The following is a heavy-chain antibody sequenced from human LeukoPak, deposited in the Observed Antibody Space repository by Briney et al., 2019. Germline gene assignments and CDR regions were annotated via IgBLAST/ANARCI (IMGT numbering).Heavy chain of an antibody. CDR2: SRNKAKSHTT. V-gene: IGHV3-72*01. Sequence: PGGSLRLSCAASGFTFSDRDMDWVRQAPGKGLEWVGRSRNKAKSHTTEYAASVKGRFNISRDNSNNSVWLQMNSLKSEDTAVYYCALWSYYYYGLDVWGQGTTVTVPS. CDR3: ALWSYYYYGLDV. CDR1: GFTFSDRD. D-gene: IGHD5-18*01. J-gene: IGHJ6*02.